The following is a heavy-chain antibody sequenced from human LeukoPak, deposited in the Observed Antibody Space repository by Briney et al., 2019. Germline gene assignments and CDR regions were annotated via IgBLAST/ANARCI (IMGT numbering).Heavy chain of an antibody. CDR1: GGTFSSYA. CDR2: IVPIFGTA. J-gene: IGHJ4*02. Sequence: SVKVSCKASGGTFSSYAISWVRQAPGPGLEWMGGIVPIFGTANYAQKFQGSVTITADESTSTAYMELSSLRSEDTAVYYCAREGTIFGVVKSFDYWGQGTLVTVSS. CDR3: AREGTIFGVVKSFDY. D-gene: IGHD3-3*01. V-gene: IGHV1-69*13.